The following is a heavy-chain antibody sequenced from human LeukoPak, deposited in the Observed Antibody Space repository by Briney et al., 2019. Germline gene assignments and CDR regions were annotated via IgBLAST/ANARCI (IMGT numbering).Heavy chain of an antibody. J-gene: IGHJ4*02. V-gene: IGHV6-1*01. D-gene: IGHD3-10*01. CDR1: GDSVSSNSAA. CDR3: ARNNGSGARRAKSYFDY. Sequence: SQTLSLTCAISGDSVSSNSAAWNWIRQSTSRGLEWLGRTYYRSKWYNDYAVSVKSRITINPDTSKNQFSLQLNSVTPEDTAVYYCARNNGSGARRAKSYFDYWGQGTLVTVSS. CDR2: TYYRSKWYN.